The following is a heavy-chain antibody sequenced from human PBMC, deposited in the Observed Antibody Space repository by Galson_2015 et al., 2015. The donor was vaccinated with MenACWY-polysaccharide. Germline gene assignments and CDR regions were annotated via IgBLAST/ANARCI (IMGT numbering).Heavy chain of an antibody. CDR1: GYTFSNYA. Sequence: SCKASGYTFSNYAINCVRQAPGRGLEWMGWINTYNDNTYYAQKVQGRVTVTADTSTSTAYMELRSLRSDDTAVYYCARDAGGTEDSWGQGTLVTVSS. D-gene: IGHD2-15*01. J-gene: IGHJ4*02. V-gene: IGHV1-18*04. CDR2: INTYNDNT. CDR3: ARDAGGTEDS.